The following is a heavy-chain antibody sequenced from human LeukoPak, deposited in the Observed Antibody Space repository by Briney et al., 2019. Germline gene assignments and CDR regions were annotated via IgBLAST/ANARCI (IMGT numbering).Heavy chain of an antibody. CDR2: IYYSGST. V-gene: IGHV4-59*12. CDR1: GGSISSYY. D-gene: IGHD4-23*01. J-gene: IGHJ4*02. CDR3: ARSGRNSLRY. Sequence: SETLSLTCTVSGGSISSYYWSWIRQPPGKGLEWIGYIYYSGSTNYNPSLKSRVTISVDTSKNQFSLKLSSVTAADTAVYYCARSGRNSLRYWGQGTLVTVSS.